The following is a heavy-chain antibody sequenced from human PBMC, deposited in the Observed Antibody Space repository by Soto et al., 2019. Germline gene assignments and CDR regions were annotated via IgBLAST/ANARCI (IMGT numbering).Heavy chain of an antibody. V-gene: IGHV4-34*01. J-gene: IGHJ5*02. CDR2: INHTGGT. CDR1: GGSVNGYY. CDR3: ATRITVFGLLIPPFDP. D-gene: IGHD3-3*01. Sequence: PWETLSLTCAAYGGSVNGYYWNWIRQPPVKGLEWIGEINHTGGTHYNPSLKSRVTMSVDTSKNQFSLRLSSVTAADTAIYYCATRITVFGLLIPPFDPWGQGTQLTVSS.